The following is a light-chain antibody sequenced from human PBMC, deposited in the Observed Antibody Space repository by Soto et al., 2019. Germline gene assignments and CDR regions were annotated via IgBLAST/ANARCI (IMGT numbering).Light chain of an antibody. CDR1: QSISSW. CDR3: QQYNNWPPWT. J-gene: IGKJ1*01. Sequence: DNQMTQSPSTLSATAGDRVTITCRASQSISSWLAWYQHAPGKAPKLLIYDASNLDSGVPSRFSGSGSGTEFTLTISSLQSEDFAVYYCQQYNNWPPWTFGQGTKV. V-gene: IGKV1-5*01. CDR2: DAS.